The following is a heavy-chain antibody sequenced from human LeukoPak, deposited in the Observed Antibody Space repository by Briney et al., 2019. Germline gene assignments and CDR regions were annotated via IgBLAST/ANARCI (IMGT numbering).Heavy chain of an antibody. J-gene: IGHJ5*02. CDR1: GFTFSTYN. V-gene: IGHV3-21*01. CDR3: ARDYDFWSGYSLYNWFDP. CDR2: ITSTSSYM. Sequence: GGSLRLSCAASGFTFSTYNMNWVRQAPGKGLEWVSSITSTSSYMYYADSVKGRFTISRDNAQDSLYLHMSSLRAEDTAVYYCARDYDFWSGYSLYNWFDPWGQGTLVTVSS. D-gene: IGHD3-3*01.